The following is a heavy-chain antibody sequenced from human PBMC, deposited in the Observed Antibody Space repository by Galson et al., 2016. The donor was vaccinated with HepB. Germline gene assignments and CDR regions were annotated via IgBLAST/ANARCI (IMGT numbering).Heavy chain of an antibody. J-gene: IGHJ6*02. CDR3: ARALKDSRGWDYGMDV. V-gene: IGHV3-74*01. Sequence: SLRLSCAASGFSFSAYGAHWVRQVPGKGPVWLSRISNTGRGIGYADSVQGRFTISSDIAQNTLYLQMHSLRAEGTAVYYCARALKDSRGWDYGMDVWGQGTTVTVSS. CDR2: ISNTGRGI. CDR1: GFSFSAYG. D-gene: IGHD4-11*01.